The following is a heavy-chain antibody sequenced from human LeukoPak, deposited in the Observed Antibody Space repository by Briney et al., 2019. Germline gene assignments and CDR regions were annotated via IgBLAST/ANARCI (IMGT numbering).Heavy chain of an antibody. D-gene: IGHD6-13*01. CDR2: INHSGNT. V-gene: IGHV4-34*01. Sequence: NPSDTVSLLRTVYGGPHRVYYWSWTRHPPARGLEWIGEINHSGNTNYNPSLASRVTISVDTSKNQFSLKLSSVTAADTAVYYCAEIAAAGTLFDYWGRGTLVTVSS. J-gene: IGHJ4*02. CDR1: GGPHRVYY. CDR3: AEIAAAGTLFDY.